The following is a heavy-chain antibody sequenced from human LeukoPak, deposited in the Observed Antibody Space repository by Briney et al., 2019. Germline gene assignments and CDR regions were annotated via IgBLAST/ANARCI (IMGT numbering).Heavy chain of an antibody. V-gene: IGHV4-39*07. CDR2: IFYSGST. Sequence: PSETLSLTCTVSSGSISTSNYYWGWVRQPPGKALEWIGNIFYSGSTYYSPSLKSRVTISLDTSRNQFSLKLNSVTAADTAVYYCARSGGYFDPFDYWGQGTLVTVSS. CDR1: SGSISTSNYY. D-gene: IGHD3-9*01. J-gene: IGHJ4*02. CDR3: ARSGGYFDPFDY.